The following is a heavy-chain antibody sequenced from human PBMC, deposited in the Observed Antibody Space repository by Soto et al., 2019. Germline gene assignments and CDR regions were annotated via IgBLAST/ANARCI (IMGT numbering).Heavy chain of an antibody. Sequence: GGSLRLSCAASGFTFSSYAMHWVRQAPGKGLEWVAVISYDGSNKYYADSVKGRFTISRDNSKNTLYLQMNSLRAEDTAVYYCARGGYCISTSCSITDYYYYGMDVWGQGTTVTVSS. J-gene: IGHJ6*02. D-gene: IGHD2-2*01. CDR3: ARGGYCISTSCSITDYYYYGMDV. CDR2: ISYDGSNK. CDR1: GFTFSSYA. V-gene: IGHV3-30-3*01.